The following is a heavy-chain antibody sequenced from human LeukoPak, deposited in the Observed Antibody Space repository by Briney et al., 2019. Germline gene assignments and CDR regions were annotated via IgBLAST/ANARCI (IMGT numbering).Heavy chain of an antibody. CDR2: ISSTGGTS. J-gene: IGHJ4*02. Sequence: GGSLILSCAASGFTFSSFPMHWVRQVPGKGLEYVSAISSTGGTSYYADSVKDRFTISRDNSKNTLYLQMGSLRAEDMAVYYCARVMSGSGSKYFDHWGQGTLVTVSS. CDR3: ARVMSGSGSKYFDH. D-gene: IGHD3-10*01. V-gene: IGHV3-64*02. CDR1: GFTFSSFP.